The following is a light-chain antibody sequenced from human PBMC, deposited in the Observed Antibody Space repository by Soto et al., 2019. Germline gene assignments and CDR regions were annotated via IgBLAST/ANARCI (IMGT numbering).Light chain of an antibody. CDR2: DVF. J-gene: IGKJ2*01. CDR3: QQSYSTSMYT. Sequence: DIQMTQSPSSLSASVGDRVTITCRASQNINNYLNWYQHKPGQAPKVLIYDVFTLQSGVPSRFSGSGSGTDFTLTISSLQPEDFATYYCQQSYSTSMYTFGQGTKVDIK. CDR1: QNINNY. V-gene: IGKV1-39*01.